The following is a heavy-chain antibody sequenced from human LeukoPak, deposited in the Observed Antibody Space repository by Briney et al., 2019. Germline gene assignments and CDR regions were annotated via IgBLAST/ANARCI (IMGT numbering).Heavy chain of an antibody. CDR1: EFTFSTYG. Sequence: PGRSLRLSCAASEFTFSTYGMHWVRQAPGKGLEWVAVISYDGSYKFHADSVKGRFTISRDNSKSTLYLQMNSLRAEDTAVYYCAKDRYSGLNTIDYWGQGTLVTVSS. D-gene: IGHD6-13*01. J-gene: IGHJ4*02. CDR2: ISYDGSYK. V-gene: IGHV3-30*18. CDR3: AKDRYSGLNTIDY.